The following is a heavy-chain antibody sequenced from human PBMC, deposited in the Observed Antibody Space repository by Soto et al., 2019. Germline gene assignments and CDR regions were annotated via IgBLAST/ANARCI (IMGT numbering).Heavy chain of an antibody. CDR1: GESFKTYW. J-gene: IGHJ3*02. V-gene: IGHV5-51*01. CDR3: AGLEIVVPAATNAFDI. CDR2: IYPSDSAV. Sequence: ESLRISCKAFGESFKTYWIAWVRQIPWKGLEWMGSIYPSDSAVTYNPSFQGQVSISVDKSIDTAYLQWSSLKASDSAMYYCAGLEIVVPAATNAFDISGKGIMVIV. D-gene: IGHD2-2*01.